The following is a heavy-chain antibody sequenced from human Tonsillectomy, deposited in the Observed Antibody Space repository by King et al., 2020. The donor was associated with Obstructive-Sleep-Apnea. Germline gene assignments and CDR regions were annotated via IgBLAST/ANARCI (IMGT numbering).Heavy chain of an antibody. CDR1: GFTFSDYY. D-gene: IGHD2-15*01. J-gene: IGHJ4*02. Sequence: VQLVESGGGLVKPGGSLRLSCAASGFTFSDYYMSWIRQAPGKGLEWLSYISSGSIYTNYADSVKGRFTISRDTAKNSVYLQMNSLRAEDSAVYYCARGGYGIDYWGQGILVTVSS. CDR3: ARGGYGIDY. CDR2: ISSGSIYT. V-gene: IGHV3-11*06.